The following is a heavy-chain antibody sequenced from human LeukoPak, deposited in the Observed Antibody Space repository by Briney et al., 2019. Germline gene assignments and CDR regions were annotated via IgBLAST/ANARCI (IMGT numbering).Heavy chain of an antibody. D-gene: IGHD3-3*01. V-gene: IGHV4-31*03. CDR2: IYYSGST. J-gene: IGHJ4*02. CDR1: GGSISSGGYY. CDR3: ARESYDFWSGYRGALFDY. Sequence: SETLSLTCTVSGGSISSGGYYWSWIRQHPGKGLEWIGYIYYSGSTYYNPSLKSRVTISVDTSKNQFSLKLSSVTAADTAVYYCARESYDFWSGYRGALFDYWGQGTLVTVSP.